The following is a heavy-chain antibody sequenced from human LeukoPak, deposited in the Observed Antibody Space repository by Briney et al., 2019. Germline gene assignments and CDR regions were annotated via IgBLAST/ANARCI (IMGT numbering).Heavy chain of an antibody. CDR3: AGVFLKSNWFDP. CDR1: GGSISSYY. Sequence: SETLSLTCTVSGGSISSYYWSWIRQPPGKGLEWIGYIYYSGSTNYNPSLKSRVTISVDTSENQFSLKLSSVTAADTAVYYCAGVFLKSNWFDPWGQGTLVTVSS. CDR2: IYYSGST. D-gene: IGHD2/OR15-2a*01. V-gene: IGHV4-59*01. J-gene: IGHJ5*02.